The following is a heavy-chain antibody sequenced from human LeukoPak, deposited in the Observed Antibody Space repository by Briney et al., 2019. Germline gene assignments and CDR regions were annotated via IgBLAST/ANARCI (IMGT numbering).Heavy chain of an antibody. CDR3: ARDKVVGATIFDY. D-gene: IGHD1-26*01. Sequence: PGGSLRLSCAASGFTLSTYWMSRVRQAPGKGLEWVANIKQDGSEIYCVDSVKGRFTISRDNAKNSLYLQMNSLRAEDTAVYYCARDKVVGATIFDYWGQGTLVTVSS. CDR1: GFTLSTYW. CDR2: IKQDGSEI. J-gene: IGHJ4*02. V-gene: IGHV3-7*03.